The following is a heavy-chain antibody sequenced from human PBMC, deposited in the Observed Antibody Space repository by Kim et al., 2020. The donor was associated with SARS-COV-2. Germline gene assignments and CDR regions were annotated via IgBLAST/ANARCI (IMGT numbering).Heavy chain of an antibody. CDR1: GFTFSSYS. J-gene: IGHJ4*02. D-gene: IGHD6-13*01. Sequence: GGSLRLSCAASGFTFSSYSMNWVRQAPGKGLEWVSYISSSSSTIYYADSVKGRFTISRDNAKNSLYLQMNSLRDEDTAVYYCARGGVDSSWYVQFYWGQGTLVTVSS. V-gene: IGHV3-48*02. CDR2: ISSSSSTI. CDR3: ARGGVDSSWYVQFY.